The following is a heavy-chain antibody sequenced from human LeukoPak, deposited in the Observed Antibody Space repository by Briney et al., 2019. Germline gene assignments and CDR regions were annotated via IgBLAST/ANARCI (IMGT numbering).Heavy chain of an antibody. Sequence: GGSLRLSCAASGFTFSSYGMHWVRQAPGKGLEWVAVIWYGGSNKYYADSVKGRFTISRDNSKNTLYLQMNSLRAEDTAVYYCAKGDSSGPIDYWGQGTLVTVSS. J-gene: IGHJ4*02. D-gene: IGHD3-22*01. CDR3: AKGDSSGPIDY. CDR1: GFTFSSYG. CDR2: IWYGGSNK. V-gene: IGHV3-33*08.